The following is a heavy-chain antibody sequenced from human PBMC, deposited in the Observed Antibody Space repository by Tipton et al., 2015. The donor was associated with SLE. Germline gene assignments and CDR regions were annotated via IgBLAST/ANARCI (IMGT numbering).Heavy chain of an antibody. Sequence: LRLSCAVYGGSFSGYYWSWIRQPPGKGLEWIGEINHSGSTNYNPSLKSRVTISVDTSKNQFSLKLSSVTAADTAVYYCARDIAAAGEDYWGQGTLVTVSS. J-gene: IGHJ4*02. CDR1: GGSFSGYY. V-gene: IGHV4-34*01. CDR2: INHSGST. CDR3: ARDIAAAGEDY. D-gene: IGHD6-13*01.